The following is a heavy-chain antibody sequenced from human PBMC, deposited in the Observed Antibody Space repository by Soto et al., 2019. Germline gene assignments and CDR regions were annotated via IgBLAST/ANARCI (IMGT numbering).Heavy chain of an antibody. D-gene: IGHD6-13*01. J-gene: IGHJ4*02. Sequence: GGSLTLSCATSGFTFSSYSMCSLRQAPGKGLEWVSAISGSGGSTYYADTVKGRFTISRDNSKNTLYLQMNSLRAEDTAVYYCAKKIAPVDYWGQGTLVTVSS. CDR3: AKKIAPVDY. CDR2: ISGSGGST. V-gene: IGHV3-23*01. CDR1: GFTFSSYS.